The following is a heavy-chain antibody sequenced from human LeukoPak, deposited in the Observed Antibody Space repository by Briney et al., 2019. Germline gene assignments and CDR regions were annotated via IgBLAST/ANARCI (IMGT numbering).Heavy chain of an antibody. CDR3: ARVAVAGPTGWFDS. Sequence: AGGSLRLSCAASGFTFSSYSMNWVRQAPGKGLEWVSSISSSSSYIYYADSVKGRFTISRDNAKNSLYLQMNSLTNEDTAVYYCARVAVAGPTGWFDSWGQGTLVTVSS. V-gene: IGHV3-21*01. J-gene: IGHJ5*01. CDR2: ISSSSSYI. D-gene: IGHD6-19*01. CDR1: GFTFSSYS.